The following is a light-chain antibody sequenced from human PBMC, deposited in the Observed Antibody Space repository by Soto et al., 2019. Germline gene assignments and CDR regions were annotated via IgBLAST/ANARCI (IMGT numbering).Light chain of an antibody. CDR1: QVIAHY. J-gene: IGKJ4*01. V-gene: IGKV1-16*02. CDR3: QQYKGYPLT. Sequence: DIQMTQSPSSLSASVGDRVTITCRASQVIAHYLAWYQQKPGNPPKSLIFAASNFQTGVPSKFSGSGSDTDFTLTISNLQPEDSAIYYCQQYKGYPLTFGGGTKVEI. CDR2: AAS.